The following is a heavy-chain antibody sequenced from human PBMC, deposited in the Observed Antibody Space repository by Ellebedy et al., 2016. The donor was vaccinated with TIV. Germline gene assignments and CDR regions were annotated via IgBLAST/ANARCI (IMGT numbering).Heavy chain of an antibody. CDR1: GSTFSSYT. D-gene: IGHD5-12*01. CDR3: VKARLQGSAYEV. J-gene: IGHJ3*01. Sequence: PGGSLRLSCGASGSTFSSYTMGWVRQAPGKGPQWVSDINEIGGKTYYADSVKGRFTVSRDNSKNILYLQMNSLRVEDTALYYCVKARLQGSAYEVWGQGTAVTVSS. CDR2: INEIGGKT. V-gene: IGHV3-23*01.